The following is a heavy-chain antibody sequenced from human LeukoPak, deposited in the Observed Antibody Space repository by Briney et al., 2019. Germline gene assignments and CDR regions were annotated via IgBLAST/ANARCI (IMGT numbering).Heavy chain of an antibody. CDR3: AKDRRDYCGGDCYSIEYFQH. D-gene: IGHD2-21*02. J-gene: IGHJ1*01. V-gene: IGHV3-43*02. CDR1: GFTFDDYA. CDR2: TSGDGGST. Sequence: PGGSLRLSCAASGFTFDDYAMHWVRQAPGKGLEWVSLTSGDGGSTYYADAVKGRFTISRDNSKNSLYLQMNSLRTEDTALYYCAKDRRDYCGGDCYSIEYFQHWGQGTLVTVSS.